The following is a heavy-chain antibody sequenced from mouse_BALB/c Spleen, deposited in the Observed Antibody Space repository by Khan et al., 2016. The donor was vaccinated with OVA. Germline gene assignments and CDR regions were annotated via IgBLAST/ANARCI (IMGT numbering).Heavy chain of an antibody. CDR2: INPSSGYT. V-gene: IGHV1-7*01. CDR1: GYTFTSYW. Sequence: VELVESGAELAKPGASVKMSCKASGYTFTSYWMHWVKQRPGQGLEWIGYINPSSGYTEYNQNFKDKATLTADKSSSTAYMQLSSLTSEDSAVFYCARDRIDYWGQGTTLKGSS. J-gene: IGHJ2*01. CDR3: ARDRIDY.